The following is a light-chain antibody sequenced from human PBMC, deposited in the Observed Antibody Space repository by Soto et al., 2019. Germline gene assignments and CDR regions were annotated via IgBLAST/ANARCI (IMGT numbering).Light chain of an antibody. CDR1: QGISSY. J-gene: IGKJ4*01. V-gene: IGKV1-9*01. Sequence: DIQLTQSPSFLSASVGYRVTITCRASQGISSYLAWYQQKPGKAPKLLIYAASTLQSGVPSRFSGSGSGTEFTLTISSLQPEDFATYYCQQLNSYPFLTFGGGTKVEIK. CDR3: QQLNSYPFLT. CDR2: AAS.